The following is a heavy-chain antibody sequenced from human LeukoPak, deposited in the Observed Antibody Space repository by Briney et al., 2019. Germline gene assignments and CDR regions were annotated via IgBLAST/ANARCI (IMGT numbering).Heavy chain of an antibody. Sequence: GGSLRLSCAASGFTFSDYWMHWVRQAPGKGLVWVTRITSDGSSTTYADSVKGRFTISRDNAKNSLYLQMNSLRAEDTALYYCARDLRVVITGSFDSWGQGTLVTVSS. D-gene: IGHD3-22*01. CDR3: ARDLRVVITGSFDS. J-gene: IGHJ4*02. CDR2: ITSDGSST. CDR1: GFTFSDYW. V-gene: IGHV3-74*01.